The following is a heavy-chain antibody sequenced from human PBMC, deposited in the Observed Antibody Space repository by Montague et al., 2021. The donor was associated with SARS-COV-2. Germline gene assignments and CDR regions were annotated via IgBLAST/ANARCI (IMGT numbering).Heavy chain of an antibody. D-gene: IGHD6-19*01. Sequence: SLRLSCAASGFTFSTSPMSWVRQAPGKGLEWVSGINAGGDNTFYADSVKGRFTVSRDNSKSTLYLQMSSLRAEDTAVYYCAKHYSSDWVGWGQGTLVTVSS. CDR1: GFTFSTSP. CDR2: INAGGDNT. J-gene: IGHJ4*02. CDR3: AKHYSSDWVG. V-gene: IGHV3-23*01.